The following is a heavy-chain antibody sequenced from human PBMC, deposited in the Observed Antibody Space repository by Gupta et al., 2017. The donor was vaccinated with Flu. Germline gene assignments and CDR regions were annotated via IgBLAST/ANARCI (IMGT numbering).Heavy chain of an antibody. V-gene: IGHV4-4*02. J-gene: IGHJ5*02. CDR1: GGSISSSNW. D-gene: IGHD3-22*01. CDR3: ARDLTSYYYDSSGTQFDP. CDR2: IYHSGST. Sequence: QVQLQESGPGLVKPSGTLSLTCAVSGGSISSSNWWSWVRQPPGKGLEWIGEIYHSGSTNYNPSLKSRVTISVDKSKNQFSLKLSSVTAADTAVYYCARDLTSYYYDSSGTQFDPWGQGTLVTVSS.